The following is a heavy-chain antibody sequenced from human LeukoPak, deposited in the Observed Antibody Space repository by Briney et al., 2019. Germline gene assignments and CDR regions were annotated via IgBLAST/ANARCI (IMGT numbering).Heavy chain of an antibody. Sequence: GGSLRLSCAASGFTFSNYWMHWVRHAPGKGLVWVSRINTDGSRITYADSVKGRFTISRDNSENTLHLEMNNLRHDDTAIYYCARGIHFRNVRHVREWGQGTLLTVSS. CDR2: INTDGSRI. V-gene: IGHV3-74*01. CDR3: ARGIHFRNVRHVRE. D-gene: IGHD1-26*01. CDR1: GFTFSNYW. J-gene: IGHJ4*02.